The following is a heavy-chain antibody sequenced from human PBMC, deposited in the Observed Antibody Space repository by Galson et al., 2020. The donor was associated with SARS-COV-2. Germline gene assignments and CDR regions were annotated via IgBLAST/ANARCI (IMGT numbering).Heavy chain of an antibody. J-gene: IGHJ4*01. V-gene: IGHV3-48*02. CDR2: ITRGSDTK. Sequence: TGGSLRLSCAASGFTFSSYSMNWVRQAPGKGLEWVSYITRGSDTKYYADSVTGRFTVSRDNAKNSVYLHMNNLRDEDTAVYYCATEAHDYWGHGTLVTVSS. CDR1: GFTFSSYS. CDR3: ATEAHDY.